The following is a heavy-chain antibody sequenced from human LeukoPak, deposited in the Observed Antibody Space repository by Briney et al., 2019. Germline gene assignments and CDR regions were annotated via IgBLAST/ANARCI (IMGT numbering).Heavy chain of an antibody. CDR1: GFTFSNYK. J-gene: IGHJ3*02. V-gene: IGHV3-21*04. CDR2: ISTTITDI. Sequence: AGGSLRLSCAASGFTFSNYKMNWVRQAPGKGLEWVSSISTTITDIYYADSVKGRFTISRDNSKNTLYLQMNSLRAEDTAVYYCAKDREEGAFDIWGQGTMVTVSS. CDR3: AKDREEGAFDI.